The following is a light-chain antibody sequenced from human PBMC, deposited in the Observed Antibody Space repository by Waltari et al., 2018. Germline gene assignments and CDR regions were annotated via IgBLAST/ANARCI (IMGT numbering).Light chain of an antibody. Sequence: QSALTQPASVSGSPRQSFPISCTGTRSDICGFNYVSWYQQHSGKAPRLIIFGVSDRPSGVSNRFSGSKSGNTASLTISGLQAEDEADYYCSSFTRAKTWVFGGGTKVTVL. CDR1: RSDICGFNY. CDR2: GVS. J-gene: IGLJ3*02. V-gene: IGLV2-14*03. CDR3: SSFTRAKTWV.